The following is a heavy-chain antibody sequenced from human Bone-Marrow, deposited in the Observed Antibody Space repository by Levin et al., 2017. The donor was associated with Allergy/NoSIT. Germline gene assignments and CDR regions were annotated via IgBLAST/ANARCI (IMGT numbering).Heavy chain of an antibody. D-gene: IGHD3-10*02. CDR3: MFGSRWNRFDS. CDR2: MNADSGNT. CDR1: GNTFTSYD. J-gene: IGHJ4*02. Sequence: ASVKVSCKASGNTFTSYDVNWVRQATGQGFEWMGWMNADSGNTGYSYKFRGRVTMTRDTSINTAYLDLSSLRSEDTAVYYCMFGSRWNRFDSWGQGTLVTVSS. V-gene: IGHV1-8*01.